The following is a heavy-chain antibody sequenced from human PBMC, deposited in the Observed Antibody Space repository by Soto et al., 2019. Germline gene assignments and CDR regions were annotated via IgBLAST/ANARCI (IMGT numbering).Heavy chain of an antibody. CDR1: GGSISSSSYY. V-gene: IGHV4-39*01. CDR2: IYYSGST. J-gene: IGHJ5*02. Sequence: SETLSLTCTVSGGSISSSSYYWGWIRQPPGKGLEWIGSIYYSGSTYYNPSLKSRVTISVDTSKNQFSLKLSSVTAADTAAYYCARHSLLAYCGGDCYRINWFDPWGQGTLVTVSS. CDR3: ARHSLLAYCGGDCYRINWFDP. D-gene: IGHD2-21*02.